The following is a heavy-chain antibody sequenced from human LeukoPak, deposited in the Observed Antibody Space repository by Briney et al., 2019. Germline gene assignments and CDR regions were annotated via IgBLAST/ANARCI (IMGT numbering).Heavy chain of an antibody. Sequence: PGGSLRLSCAASGFTFSDYYMSWIRQAPGKGLEWVSSISSSSSYIYYADSVKGRFTISRDNAKNSLYLQMNSLRAEDTAVYYCARALFGVPPVVPAASGGYRGYYYYGMDVWGQGTTVTVSS. CDR1: GFTFSDYY. CDR2: ISSSSSYI. V-gene: IGHV3-11*06. D-gene: IGHD2-2*01. CDR3: ARALFGVPPVVPAASGGYRGYYYYGMDV. J-gene: IGHJ6*02.